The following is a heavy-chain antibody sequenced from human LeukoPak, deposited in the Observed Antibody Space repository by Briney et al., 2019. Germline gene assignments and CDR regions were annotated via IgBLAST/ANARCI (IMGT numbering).Heavy chain of an antibody. CDR2: IKQDGSEQ. CDR3: ARVGPSYYYYYMDA. V-gene: IGHV3-7*01. Sequence: PGGSLRLSCSASGFTFSSSWMTWVRQAPGKGLEWGANIKQDGSEQYTADSLKGRFTISRGNDKKLVFLQMNSLRVDDTAVYYCARVGPSYYYYYMDAWGNGTTVIVSS. CDR1: GFTFSSSW. J-gene: IGHJ6*03.